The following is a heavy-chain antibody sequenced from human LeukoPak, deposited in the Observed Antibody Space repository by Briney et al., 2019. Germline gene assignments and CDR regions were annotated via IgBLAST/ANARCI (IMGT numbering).Heavy chain of an antibody. CDR1: GGSISSSSYY. CDR3: ARLSGGGSYPFDY. V-gene: IGHV4-39*01. D-gene: IGHD1-26*01. J-gene: IGHJ4*02. Sequence: KTSETLSLACTVSGGSISSSSYYWGWIRQPPGKGLEWIGSIYYSGITYYNPSLKSRVTMSVDTSKNQFSLKLSSVTAPDTAVYYCARLSGGGSYPFDYWGQGTLVTVSS. CDR2: IYYSGIT.